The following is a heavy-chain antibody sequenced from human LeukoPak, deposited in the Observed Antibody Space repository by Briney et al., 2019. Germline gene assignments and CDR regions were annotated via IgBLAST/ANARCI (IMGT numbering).Heavy chain of an antibody. CDR2: ISAYNGNT. J-gene: IGHJ5*02. Sequence: ASVKVSCKASGYTFTSYSITWVRQAPGQGLEWMGWISAYNGNTGYAQKFQGRITMTRNTSISTAYMELNSLRSEDTAVYYCARGRGWIQLWSTWFDPWGQGTLVTVSS. CDR1: GYTFTSYS. V-gene: IGHV1-8*02. D-gene: IGHD5-18*01. CDR3: ARGRGWIQLWSTWFDP.